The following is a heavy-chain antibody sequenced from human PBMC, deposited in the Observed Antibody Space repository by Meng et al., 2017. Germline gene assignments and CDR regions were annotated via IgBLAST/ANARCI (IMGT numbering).Heavy chain of an antibody. CDR3: ARVRGYSNYGPNWFDP. V-gene: IGHV1-69*01. J-gene: IGHJ5*02. Sequence: QVRRWGSGAALRKPGSPVKVSSKASGGTFSSYAISWVRQAPGQGLEWMGGIIPIFGTANYAQKFQGRVTITADESTSTAYMELSSLRSEDTAVYYCARVRGYSNYGPNWFDPWGQGTLVTVSS. CDR1: GGTFSSYA. CDR2: IIPIFGTA. D-gene: IGHD4-11*01.